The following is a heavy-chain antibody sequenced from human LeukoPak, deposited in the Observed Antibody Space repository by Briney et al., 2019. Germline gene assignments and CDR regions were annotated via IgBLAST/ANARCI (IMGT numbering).Heavy chain of an antibody. J-gene: IGHJ3*02. Sequence: SVKVSCKASGFTFTSSAVQWVRQARGQRLEWIGWIVVGSGNTNYAQKFQERVTITRDMSTSTAYMELSSLRSEDTAVYYCARGFLEWLYAFDIWGQGTMVTVSS. CDR1: GFTFTSSA. D-gene: IGHD3-3*01. CDR2: IVVGSGNT. CDR3: ARGFLEWLYAFDI. V-gene: IGHV1-58*01.